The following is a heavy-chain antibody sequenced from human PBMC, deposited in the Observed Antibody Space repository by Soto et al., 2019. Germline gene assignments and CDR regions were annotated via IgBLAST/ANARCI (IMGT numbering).Heavy chain of an antibody. V-gene: IGHV3-66*02. CDR3: ARKRDYDFWSGYPAGNRLEYYYGMDV. D-gene: IGHD3-3*01. CDR2: VYDLDGT. Sequence: SLRLSCVASGLTVSGKKYMAWVRQAPGKGPEWVSGVYDLDGTYYADSVRGRFTTSIGSSRTTLYLQMNSLRAEDTAVYYCARKRDYDFWSGYPAGNRLEYYYGMDVWGQGTTVTVSS. J-gene: IGHJ6*02. CDR1: GLTVSGKKY.